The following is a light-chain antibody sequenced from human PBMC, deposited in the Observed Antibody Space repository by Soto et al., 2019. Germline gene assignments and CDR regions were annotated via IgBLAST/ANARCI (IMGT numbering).Light chain of an antibody. CDR2: AAS. V-gene: IGKV1-9*01. CDR3: QQLNSYPLT. J-gene: IGKJ4*01. Sequence: DIQFTQSPSFLSASVGAIITITCRASQGISSTYLAWYQQTPGKAPNILIYAASTLQSGVPPRFSGRGSGTDFTLTIRSLQPEDFVTHYCQQLNSYPLTFGGGTKVDSK. CDR1: QGISSTY.